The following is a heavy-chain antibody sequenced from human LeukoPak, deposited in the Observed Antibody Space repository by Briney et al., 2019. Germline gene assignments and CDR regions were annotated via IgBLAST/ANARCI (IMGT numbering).Heavy chain of an antibody. Sequence: PGVSLRLSCAASGFTFNTYAMTWLRQTPGKGLEWVSAISGSGDATYYADSVKGRFTISRDNSKNTLYLQMNSLRAEDTAVYYCARAPNGDYLGAFEIWGKGTMVTVS. CDR1: GFTFNTYA. D-gene: IGHD4-17*01. V-gene: IGHV3-23*01. J-gene: IGHJ3*02. CDR2: ISGSGDAT. CDR3: ARAPNGDYLGAFEI.